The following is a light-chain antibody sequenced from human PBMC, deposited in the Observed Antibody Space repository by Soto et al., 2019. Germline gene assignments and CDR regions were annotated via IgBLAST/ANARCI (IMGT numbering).Light chain of an antibody. CDR2: DAS. CDR1: QSVTSSY. V-gene: IGKV3-20*01. Sequence: EIVLTQSPGTLSLSPGERVTLSCRASQSVTSSYLAWYQQKPGQAPRLLIYDASSRATGIPDRFSGSGSGTDFTLTISRLEPEDFAVYYCQQYGSSPPWTFGQGTKVDI. J-gene: IGKJ1*01. CDR3: QQYGSSPPWT.